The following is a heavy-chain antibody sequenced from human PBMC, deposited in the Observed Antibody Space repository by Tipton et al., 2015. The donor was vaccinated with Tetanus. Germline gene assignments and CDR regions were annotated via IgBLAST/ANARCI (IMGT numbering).Heavy chain of an antibody. CDR3: ASLIEPYSSGWRNWFDA. D-gene: IGHD6-19*01. J-gene: IGHJ5*02. Sequence: TLSLTCAVSGGSIDSINWWSWVRQPPGQGLEWIGETSDSGYTNYNPSLKSRVTISVDKSKDQFSLKLDSVTAADTAVYFCASLIEPYSSGWRNWFDAWGQGSLVTVSS. CDR1: GGSIDSINW. CDR2: TSDSGYT. V-gene: IGHV4-4*01.